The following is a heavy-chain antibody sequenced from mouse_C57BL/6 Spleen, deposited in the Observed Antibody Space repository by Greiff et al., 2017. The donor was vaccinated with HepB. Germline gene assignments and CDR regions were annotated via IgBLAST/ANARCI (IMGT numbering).Heavy chain of an antibody. D-gene: IGHD1-1*01. CDR2: ISSGGSYT. J-gene: IGHJ1*03. CDR1: GFTFSSYG. V-gene: IGHV5-6*02. CDR3: ARRSSSYGYFDV. Sequence: EVKLMESGGDLVKPGGSLKLSCAASGFTFSSYGMSWVRQTPDKRLEWVATISSGGSYTYYPDSVKGRFTISRDNAKNTLYLQMSSLKSEDTAMYYCARRSSSYGYFDVWGTGTTVTVSS.